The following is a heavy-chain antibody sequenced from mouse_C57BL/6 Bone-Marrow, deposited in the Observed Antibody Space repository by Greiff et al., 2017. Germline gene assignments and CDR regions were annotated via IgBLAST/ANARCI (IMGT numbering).Heavy chain of an antibody. J-gene: IGHJ1*03. CDR1: GFTFSSYT. Sequence: EVKLLESGGGLVKPGGSLKLSCAASGFTFSSYTMSWVRQTPETRLQWVAAISGGGGNTYYPDSVQGRFTISRDNDKNILYLQMSSLRSEDTALYYCSKQVTTVLATKYFDVWGTGTTVTVSS. V-gene: IGHV5-9*01. CDR3: SKQVTTVLATKYFDV. CDR2: ISGGGGNT. D-gene: IGHD1-1*01.